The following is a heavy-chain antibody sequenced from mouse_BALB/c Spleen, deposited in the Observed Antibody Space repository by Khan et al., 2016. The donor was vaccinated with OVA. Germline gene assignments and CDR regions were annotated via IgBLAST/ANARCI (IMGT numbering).Heavy chain of an antibody. CDR3: ARRGYDYGRGALFAY. CDR2: IWSAGST. Sequence: QVQLKQSGPGLVAPSQSLSITCTVSGFSLDKYSIHWIRQSPGKGLEWPGVIWSAGSTDYNAAFISRLTITKDNSRSQVFFQVNSLQPKDTAIYYCARRGYDYGRGALFAYWGQGTLVTVSA. J-gene: IGHJ3*01. D-gene: IGHD2-4*01. V-gene: IGHV2-2*02. CDR1: GFSLDKYS.